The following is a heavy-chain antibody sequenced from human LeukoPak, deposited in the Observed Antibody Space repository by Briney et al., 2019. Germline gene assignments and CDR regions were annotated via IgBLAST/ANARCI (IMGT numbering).Heavy chain of an antibody. CDR1: GFTFSSYW. Sequence: PGGSLRLSCAASGFTFSSYWMHWVRQAPGKGLVWVSRINSDGSSTSYADSVKGRFTISRDNSKNTLYLQMNSLRAEDTAVYYCAKDGSEAGFYYYYYYMDVWGKGTTVTVSS. J-gene: IGHJ6*03. CDR3: AKDGSEAGFYYYYYYMDV. V-gene: IGHV3-74*01. D-gene: IGHD6-19*01. CDR2: INSDGSST.